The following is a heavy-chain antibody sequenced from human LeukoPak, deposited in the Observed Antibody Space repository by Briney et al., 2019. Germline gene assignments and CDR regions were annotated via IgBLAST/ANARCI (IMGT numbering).Heavy chain of an antibody. CDR2: INYSGST. D-gene: IGHD3-10*01. J-gene: IGHJ4*02. V-gene: IGHV4-34*03. CDR1: GGSFSGYY. Sequence: PSETLSLTCAVYGGSFSGYYWSWIRHPPGKGLEWIGEINYSGSTNYNPSLKSRVTISVDTSKNQFSLKLSSVTAADTAVYYCIAMVRGVTNKDYWGQGTLVTVSS. CDR3: IAMVRGVTNKDY.